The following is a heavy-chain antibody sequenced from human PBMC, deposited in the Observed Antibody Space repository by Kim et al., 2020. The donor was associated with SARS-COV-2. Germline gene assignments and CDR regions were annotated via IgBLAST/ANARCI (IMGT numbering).Heavy chain of an antibody. Sequence: GGSLRLSCAASGFTFDDYSMHWVRQAPGKGLEWVSLISWDGAITYYSDSVKGRFTISRDNSKNSLYLQMNSLRTEDTALYYCVKDIDYGDNEHYYGVDVWGQGTTVTVSS. D-gene: IGHD4-17*01. CDR3: VKDIDYGDNEHYYGVDV. V-gene: IGHV3-43*01. J-gene: IGHJ6*02. CDR2: ISWDGAIT. CDR1: GFTFDDYS.